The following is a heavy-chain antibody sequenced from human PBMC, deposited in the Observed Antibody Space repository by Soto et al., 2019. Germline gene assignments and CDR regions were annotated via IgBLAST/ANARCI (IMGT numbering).Heavy chain of an antibody. J-gene: IGHJ4*02. D-gene: IGHD3-10*01. CDR1: GFTFSSYD. CDR3: ARQTGSGRQSDY. Sequence: QVQLVESGGGVVQPGRSLRLSCAASGFTFSSYDMHWVRQAPGKGLEWVAGIWFDGSSKYYTESVKGRFTISRDNPKNTLYLQMNSLRAEDTAVYYCARQTGSGRQSDYWGQGTLVTVS. V-gene: IGHV3-33*01. CDR2: IWFDGSSK.